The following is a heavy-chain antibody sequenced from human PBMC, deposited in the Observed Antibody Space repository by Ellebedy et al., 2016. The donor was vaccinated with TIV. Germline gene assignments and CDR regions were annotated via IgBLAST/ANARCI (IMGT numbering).Heavy chain of an antibody. CDR3: AKYMETPATGRHYMDV. V-gene: IGHV4-59*01. J-gene: IGHJ6*03. CDR1: GGSMSGYY. D-gene: IGHD1-1*01. Sequence: SETLSLTCTVSGGSMSGYYWSWFRQPPGRGLECIGWIYYSGNTAYTPSLKSRLTISLDTSKNQFSLELASVTAADTAVYYCAKYMETPATGRHYMDVWGKGTTVTVSS. CDR2: IYYSGNT.